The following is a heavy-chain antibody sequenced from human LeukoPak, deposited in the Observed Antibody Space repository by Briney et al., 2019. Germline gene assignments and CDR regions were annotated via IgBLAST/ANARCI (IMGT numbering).Heavy chain of an antibody. J-gene: IGHJ3*01. V-gene: IGHV3-33*01. CDR3: AREISMFVNAFDL. CDR1: GFTFSNSG. CDR2: IWYDGSNE. D-gene: IGHD3-10*02. Sequence: GRSLRLSCAASGFTFSNSGMHWVRQAPGKGLEWVAVIWYDGSNEYYADAVKGRFIISRDNSKNTVHLQMNGLRVEDTSVYYCAREISMFVNAFDLWGQGTLVAVSS.